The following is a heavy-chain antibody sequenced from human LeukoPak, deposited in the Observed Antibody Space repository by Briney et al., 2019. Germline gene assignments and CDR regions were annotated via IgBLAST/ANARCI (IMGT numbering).Heavy chain of an antibody. CDR1: GYSFANYW. J-gene: IGHJ4*02. D-gene: IGHD2-15*01. CDR2: IYPGDSHT. Sequence: GESLKISCKGSGYSFANYWIAWVRQMPGKGLEWMGIIYPGDSHTRYGPSFQGQVTISADKSISTAYLQWSSLKASDTAMYYCARLGFSYCSGGACSRFDYWGQGTLVTVSS. V-gene: IGHV5-51*01. CDR3: ARLGFSYCSGGACSRFDY.